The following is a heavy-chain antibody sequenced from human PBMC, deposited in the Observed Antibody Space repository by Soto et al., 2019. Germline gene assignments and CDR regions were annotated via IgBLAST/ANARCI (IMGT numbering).Heavy chain of an antibody. J-gene: IGHJ6*02. D-gene: IGHD6-19*01. V-gene: IGHV4-31*03. Sequence: PSETLSLTCTVSGGSISSGGYYWSWIRQHPGKGLEWIGYIYYSGSTYYNPSLKSRVTISVDTSKNQFSLKLSSVTAADTAVYYCASGHLMSSGWPPPLDVWGQGTTVTVSS. CDR1: GGSISSGGYY. CDR3: ASGHLMSSGWPPPLDV. CDR2: IYYSGST.